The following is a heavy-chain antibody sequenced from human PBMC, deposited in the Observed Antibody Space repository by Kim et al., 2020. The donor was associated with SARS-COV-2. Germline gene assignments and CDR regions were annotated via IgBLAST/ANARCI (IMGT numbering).Heavy chain of an antibody. Sequence: KRYYVDSVKGRFTIARDNSKNTLHLQMNSLRAEDTAVYYCAREDSGAFDIWGQGTLVTVSS. D-gene: IGHD2-15*01. CDR3: AREDSGAFDI. J-gene: IGHJ3*02. V-gene: IGHV3-30*01. CDR2: KR.